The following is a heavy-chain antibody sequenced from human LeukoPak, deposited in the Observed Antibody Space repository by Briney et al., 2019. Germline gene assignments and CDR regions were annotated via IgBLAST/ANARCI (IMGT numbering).Heavy chain of an antibody. D-gene: IGHD4-17*01. J-gene: IGHJ5*02. CDR2: ITSKSYEGTT. CDR1: GFTFSTAF. V-gene: IGHV3-15*01. Sequence: RGSLRLSCTASGFTFSTAFMNWVRQAPGKGLEWVARITSKSYEGTTDYAAPVKGRFTISRDDSKNTLYLQMNSLEIEDTAVYYCSTAFYGAPLAWGQGTLVTVS. CDR3: STAFYGAPLA.